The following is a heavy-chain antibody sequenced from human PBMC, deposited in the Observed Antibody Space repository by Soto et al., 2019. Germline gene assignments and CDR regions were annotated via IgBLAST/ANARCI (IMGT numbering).Heavy chain of an antibody. Sequence: QVKLVQSGADVKKPGASVKVSCKTSGYNFIANAVHWVRQAPGQGLEWMGGINCDNGNTKYSRKMQGRLTISRDKSASTVYMELSGLTTEDTAVYFCARDDVGSAWPYWGQGTLVSVSS. CDR2: INCDNGNT. CDR1: GYNFIANA. D-gene: IGHD6-19*01. CDR3: ARDDVGSAWPY. J-gene: IGHJ4*02. V-gene: IGHV1-3*01.